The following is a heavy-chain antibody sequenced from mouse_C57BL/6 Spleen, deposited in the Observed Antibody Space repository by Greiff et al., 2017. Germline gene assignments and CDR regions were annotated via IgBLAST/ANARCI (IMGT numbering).Heavy chain of an antibody. CDR1: GFTFSSYG. CDR3: ARRGDYDSLFDD. V-gene: IGHV5-6*01. Sequence: EVQRVESGGDLVKPGGSLKLSCAASGFTFSSYGMSWVRQTPDKRLEWVATISSGGSYTYYPDSVKGRFTISRDNAKNTLYLQMSSLKSEDTAMYYCARRGDYDSLFDDWGQGTTLAVSS. J-gene: IGHJ2*01. D-gene: IGHD2-4*01. CDR2: ISSGGSYT.